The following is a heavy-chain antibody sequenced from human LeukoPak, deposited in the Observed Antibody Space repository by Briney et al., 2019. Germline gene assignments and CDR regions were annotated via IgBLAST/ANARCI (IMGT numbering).Heavy chain of an antibody. CDR1: GFTVITND. CDR3: ARGVEPLAANTLAY. V-gene: IGHV3-53*01. J-gene: IGHJ4*02. Sequence: GGSLRLSCAASGFTVITNDMTWVRQASGRGLEWVSVLYSDGNTKYADSVQGRFTISRDNSKNTLYLEMNSLSPDDTAVYYCARGVEPLAANTLAYWGQGTLVTVSS. CDR2: LYSDGNT. D-gene: IGHD1-14*01.